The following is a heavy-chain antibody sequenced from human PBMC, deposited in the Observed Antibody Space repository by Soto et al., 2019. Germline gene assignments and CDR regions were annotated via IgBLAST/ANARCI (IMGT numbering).Heavy chain of an antibody. CDR3: ARDAPTTVTDYYYYGMDV. Sequence: QVQLQESGPGLVKPSGTLSLTCVVSGGSISSSNWWSWVRQPPGKGLEWIGEIYHSGSTNYNPSLKSRVTISVDKSKTQFSLKLSSVTAADTAVYYCARDAPTTVTDYYYYGMDVWGQGTTVTVSS. J-gene: IGHJ6*02. D-gene: IGHD4-17*01. CDR1: GGSISSSNW. CDR2: IYHSGST. V-gene: IGHV4-4*02.